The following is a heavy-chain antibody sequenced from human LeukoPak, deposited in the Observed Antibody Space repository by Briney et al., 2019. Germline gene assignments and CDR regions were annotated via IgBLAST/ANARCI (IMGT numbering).Heavy chain of an antibody. D-gene: IGHD3-9*01. CDR2: IKSKTDGGTT. CDR1: GFTFSNAW. CDR3: TTVGGLRYFDWLSDAHDY. J-gene: IGHJ4*02. V-gene: IGHV3-15*01. Sequence: GGSLRLSCAASGFTFSNAWMSWVRQAPGKGLEWVGRIKSKTDGGTTDYAATVKGRFTISRDDSKNTLYLQMNSLKTEDAAVYYCTTVGGLRYFDWLSDAHDYWGQGTLVTVSS.